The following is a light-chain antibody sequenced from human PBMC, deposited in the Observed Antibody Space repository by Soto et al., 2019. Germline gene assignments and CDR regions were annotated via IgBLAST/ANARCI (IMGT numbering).Light chain of an antibody. CDR1: QGISNC. J-gene: IGKJ5*01. CDR2: SAS. V-gene: IGKV1-12*01. Sequence: DIPMTQSPSSVSASVGDRVTITCRASQGISNCLAWYQQKPGKAPQLLIYSASTIQSGVPSRFSGSGSGTDFTLTISSLQPEDFATYYCQQCNSFPITFGQGIRLEIK. CDR3: QQCNSFPIT.